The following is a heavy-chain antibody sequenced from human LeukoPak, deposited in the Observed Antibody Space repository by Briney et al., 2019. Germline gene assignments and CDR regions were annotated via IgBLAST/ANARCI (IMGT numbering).Heavy chain of an antibody. CDR2: MNPNSGNT. D-gene: IGHD1-26*01. V-gene: IGHV1-8*01. J-gene: IGHJ5*02. Sequence: ASVKVSCKASGYTFTSYDINWVRQATGQGLEWMGWMNPNSGNTGYAQKFQGRVIMTRNTSISTAYMELSSLRSEDTAVYYCARGPLSWELLPGWFDPWGQGTLVTVSS. CDR1: GYTFTSYD. CDR3: ARGPLSWELLPGWFDP.